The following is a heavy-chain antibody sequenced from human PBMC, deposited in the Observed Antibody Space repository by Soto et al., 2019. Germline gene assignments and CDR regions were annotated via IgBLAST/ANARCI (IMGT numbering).Heavy chain of an antibody. D-gene: IGHD3-3*01. V-gene: IGHV1-18*01. CDR2: ISAYNGNT. CDR3: ARGEITIFGVVIPPGFMDV. J-gene: IGHJ6*02. CDR1: GYTFTSYG. Sequence: ASVKVSCKASGYTFTSYGISWVRQAPGQGREWMGWISAYNGNTNYAQKLQGRVTMTTDTSTSTAYMELRSLRSDDTAVYYSARGEITIFGVVIPPGFMDVWGQGTTVTVSS.